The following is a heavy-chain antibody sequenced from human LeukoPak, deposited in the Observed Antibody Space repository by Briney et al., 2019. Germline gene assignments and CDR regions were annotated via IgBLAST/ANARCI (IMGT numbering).Heavy chain of an antibody. J-gene: IGHJ4*02. CDR2: FDPEDGET. CDR3: ATGRYCSSTSCSRPDY. Sequence: VASVKVSCKVSGYTLTELSMHWVRQAPGKGLEWMGGFDPEDGETIYAQKFQGRVTMTEDTSTDTAHMELSSLRSEDTAVYYCATGRYCSSTSCSRPDYWGQGTLVTVSS. CDR1: GYTLTELS. V-gene: IGHV1-24*01. D-gene: IGHD2-2*01.